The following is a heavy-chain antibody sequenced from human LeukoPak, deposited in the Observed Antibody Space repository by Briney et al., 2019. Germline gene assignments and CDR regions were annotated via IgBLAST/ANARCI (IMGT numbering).Heavy chain of an antibody. CDR3: ARGIQDGSSWPIDY. CDR1: GFTFSSYS. V-gene: IGHV3-48*01. D-gene: IGHD6-13*01. Sequence: GGSLRLSCAASGFTFSSYSMNWVRQAPGKGLEWVSYISSSSSTIYYADSVKGRFTISRDNAKNSLYLQMNSLRAEDTAVYYCARGIQDGSSWPIDYWGQGTLVTVSS. J-gene: IGHJ4*02. CDR2: ISSSSSTI.